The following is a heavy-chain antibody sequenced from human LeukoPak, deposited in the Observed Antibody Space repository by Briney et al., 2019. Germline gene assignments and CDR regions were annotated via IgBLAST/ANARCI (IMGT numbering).Heavy chain of an antibody. D-gene: IGHD3-22*01. CDR3: AKDSRESSGQFPYYYYYHYGLDV. Sequence: GGSLRLSCAVAGFIFSSSAMSWVRQAPGKGLEWVSAISGGGDDTSYADSARGRFTVSRDNSKNTLYLQMNSLRAEDTAVYYCAKDSRESSGQFPYYYYYHYGLDVWGQGTTVTVSS. CDR2: ISGGGDDT. V-gene: IGHV3-23*01. J-gene: IGHJ6*02. CDR1: GFIFSSSA.